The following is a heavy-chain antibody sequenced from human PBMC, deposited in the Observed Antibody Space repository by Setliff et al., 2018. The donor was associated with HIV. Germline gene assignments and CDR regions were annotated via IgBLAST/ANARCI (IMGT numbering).Heavy chain of an antibody. CDR2: IYYTGST. D-gene: IGHD3-10*01. Sequence: SETLSLTCTVSGASISSSSHHWAWIRQPPGKGLEYIGNIYYTGSTHHNPSLESRVATSVDTSKNQISLKLSSVTAADTAVYYCASLDGSESPYIYYYYMDVWGKGTAVTVSS. J-gene: IGHJ6*03. CDR1: GASISSSSHH. CDR3: ASLDGSESPYIYYYYMDV. V-gene: IGHV4-39*01.